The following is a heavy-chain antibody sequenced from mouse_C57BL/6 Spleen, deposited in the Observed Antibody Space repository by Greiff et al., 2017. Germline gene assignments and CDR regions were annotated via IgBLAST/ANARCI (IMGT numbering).Heavy chain of an antibody. CDR2: ISSGRSTI. V-gene: IGHV5-17*01. Sequence: EVQRVESGGGLVKPGGSLKLSCAASGFTFSDYGMHWVRQAPEKGLEWVAYISSGRSTIYYADTVKGRFTVSRDNAKNTLFLQMTSLRSEATAMYDCARAYYGNYDWYFDVWGTGTTVTVSS. CDR3: ARAYYGNYDWYFDV. D-gene: IGHD2-10*01. J-gene: IGHJ1*03. CDR1: GFTFSDYG.